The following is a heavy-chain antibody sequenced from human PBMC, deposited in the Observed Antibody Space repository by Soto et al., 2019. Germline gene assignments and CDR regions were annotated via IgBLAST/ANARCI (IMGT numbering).Heavy chain of an antibody. CDR2: IYTSGST. CDR3: ARARFTGGTTSYYFDY. V-gene: IGHV4-4*07. CDR1: GGSISSYY. Sequence: QVQLQESGPGLVKPSETLSLTCTVSGGSISSYYWSWIRQPAGKGLEWIGRIYTSGSTNYNPSLKSRVTMSVDTSKNQFSLKLSSVTAADTAVYYCARARFTGGTTSYYFDYWGQGTLVTVSS. D-gene: IGHD3-16*01. J-gene: IGHJ4*02.